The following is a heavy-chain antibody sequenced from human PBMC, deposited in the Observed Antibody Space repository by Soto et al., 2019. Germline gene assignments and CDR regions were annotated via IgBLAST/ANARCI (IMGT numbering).Heavy chain of an antibody. CDR1: GGSISSSSYF. J-gene: IGHJ4*02. D-gene: IGHD1-26*01. V-gene: IGHV4-39*01. Sequence: SETLSLTCSVSGGSISSSSYFWGWIRQPPGKGLEWIGSIYYSGSTYYNPSLKSRVTVSVDTSKNQFSLKLSSVTAADTAVYYCARRYGSAIDYWGQGTLVTVSS. CDR3: ARRYGSAIDY. CDR2: IYYSGST.